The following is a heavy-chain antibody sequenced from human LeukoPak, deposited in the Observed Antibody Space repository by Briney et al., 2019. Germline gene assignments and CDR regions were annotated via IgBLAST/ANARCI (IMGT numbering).Heavy chain of an antibody. D-gene: IGHD1-26*01. CDR2: MNPNSGNT. CDR3: ARAPSTWILGATWGLAEYFRH. Sequence: GASVKASCKASGYTFTSYDINWVRQATGQGLEWMGWMNPNSGNTGYAQKFQGRVTMTRNTSISTAYMELSRLRSDDTAVYYCARAPSTWILGATWGLAEYFRHWGQGTLVTVSS. V-gene: IGHV1-8*01. CDR1: GYTFTSYD. J-gene: IGHJ1*01.